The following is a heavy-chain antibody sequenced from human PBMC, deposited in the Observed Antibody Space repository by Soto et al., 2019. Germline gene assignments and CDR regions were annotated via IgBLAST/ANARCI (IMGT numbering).Heavy chain of an antibody. CDR3: AKEKNVDTAMVFGDAFDI. CDR1: GFIVTSNY. J-gene: IGHJ3*02. V-gene: IGHV3-53*01. Sequence: PGGSLRLSCAASGFIVTSNYMSWVRQAPGKGLEWVSVIYSDGTANYAESVKGRFTISRDNSKNTVFLQMSSLRAEDTAVYYCAKEKNVDTAMVFGDAFDIWGQGTMVTVSS. D-gene: IGHD5-18*01. CDR2: IYSDGTA.